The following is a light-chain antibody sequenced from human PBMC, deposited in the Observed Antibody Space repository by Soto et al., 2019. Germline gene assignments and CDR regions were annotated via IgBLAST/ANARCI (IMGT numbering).Light chain of an antibody. J-gene: IGLJ2*01. CDR1: XXDVGGYNY. CDR2: DVS. CDR3: SSYTSSSTVV. Sequence: QSALTQPASVSGSPGQSITISCTGTXXDVGGYNYVSWYQQHPGKAPKLMIYDVSNRPSGVSNRFSGSKSGNTASLTISGLQAEDEADYYCSSYTSSSTVVFGGGTKVTVL. V-gene: IGLV2-14*01.